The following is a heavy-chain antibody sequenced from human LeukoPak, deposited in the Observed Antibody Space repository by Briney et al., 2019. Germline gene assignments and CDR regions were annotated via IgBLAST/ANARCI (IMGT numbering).Heavy chain of an antibody. D-gene: IGHD2-8*01. V-gene: IGHV1-69*13. J-gene: IGHJ5*02. Sequence: ASVKVSCKASGGTFSSYAISWVRQAPGQGLEWMGGIIPIFGTANYAQKFQGRVTITADESTSTAYMELSSLRSEDTAVYYCARGSTVYAISSNWFDPWGQGTLVTVSS. CDR3: ARGSTVYAISSNWFDP. CDR1: GGTFSSYA. CDR2: IIPIFGTA.